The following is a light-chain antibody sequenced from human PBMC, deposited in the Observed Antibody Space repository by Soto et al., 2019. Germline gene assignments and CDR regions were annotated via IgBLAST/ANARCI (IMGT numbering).Light chain of an antibody. Sequence: AIQMTQSPSSLSASVGDRVTISCRASQGIGNALGWYQQKPGKAPKLLIYKASTLKSGVPSRFSGDGSGTEFTLTISSLQRDDFGIYYCQQYSRLWSFGQGTKVDIK. CDR3: QQYSRLWS. V-gene: IGKV1-6*01. CDR2: KAS. J-gene: IGKJ1*01. CDR1: QGIGNA.